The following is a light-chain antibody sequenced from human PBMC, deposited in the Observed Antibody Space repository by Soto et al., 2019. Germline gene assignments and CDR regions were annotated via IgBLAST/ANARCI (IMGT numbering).Light chain of an antibody. Sequence: QSGLTQPASVSGSPGPSITISCTGTSSDVGGYMYVSWYQQHPDKAPKLMIYEVSNRPSGVSNRFSGSKSGNTASLTISGLQAEDEADYYCSSYTSRSALYVFGTGTKVTVL. CDR2: EVS. CDR1: SSDVGGYMY. CDR3: SSYTSRSALYV. J-gene: IGLJ1*01. V-gene: IGLV2-14*01.